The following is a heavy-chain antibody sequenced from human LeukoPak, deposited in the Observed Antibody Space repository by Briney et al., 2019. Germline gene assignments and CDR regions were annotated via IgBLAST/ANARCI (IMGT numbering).Heavy chain of an antibody. CDR3: ARVSWNAFDY. CDR2: IKQDGSAK. CDR1: GFIFSNYW. Sequence: GGSLRLSCAASGFIFSNYWMSWVRQAPGKGLEGVASIKQDGSAKYYVDSVRGRFTISRGNAKDSLYLQMNSLRAEDTAVYYCARVSWNAFDYWGQGTLVTVSS. V-gene: IGHV3-7*01. J-gene: IGHJ4*02. D-gene: IGHD1-1*01.